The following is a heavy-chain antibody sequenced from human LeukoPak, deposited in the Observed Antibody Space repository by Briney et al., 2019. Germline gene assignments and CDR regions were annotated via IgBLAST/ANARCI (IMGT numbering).Heavy chain of an antibody. D-gene: IGHD3-22*01. Sequence: GGSLRLSCAASGFTFSSYAMSWVRQAPGKGLEWVSGFSAGGGSTYYADSVKGRFTISRDNSKNTLYLQMNSLRAEDTAVYYCAKEQDSSGFYSDYWGQGTLVTVSS. CDR3: AKEQDSSGFYSDY. CDR1: GFTFSSYA. J-gene: IGHJ4*02. V-gene: IGHV3-23*01. CDR2: FSAGGGST.